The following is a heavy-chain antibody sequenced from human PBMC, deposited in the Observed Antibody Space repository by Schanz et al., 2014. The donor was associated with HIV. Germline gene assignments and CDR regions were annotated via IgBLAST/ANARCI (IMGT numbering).Heavy chain of an antibody. Sequence: DVQLVESGGGMVQPGRSLRLSCAASGFTFDDYAMHWVRQAPGKGLEWVSGISWNSGSIGYADSVKGRFTISRDNAKNSLYLQMNSLRAEDTAVYYCTKEVPPDVWGQGTTVTVSS. CDR1: GFTFDDYA. D-gene: IGHD1-1*01. CDR2: ISWNSGSI. CDR3: TKEVPPDV. J-gene: IGHJ6*02. V-gene: IGHV3-9*01.